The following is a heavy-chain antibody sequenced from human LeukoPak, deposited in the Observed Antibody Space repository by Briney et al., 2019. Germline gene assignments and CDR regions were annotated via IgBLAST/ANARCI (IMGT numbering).Heavy chain of an antibody. J-gene: IGHJ5*01. CDR2: IKEDGGDK. CDR1: GFTFSNYY. D-gene: IGHD5-24*01. Sequence: GGSLRVSCVVSGFTFSNYYMSWVRQAPGKGLEWVANIKEDGGDKYYADSVEGRFTISRDNDKNSLYLQMDNLRVEDTAFYYCARDMDRGWLQMTDAGFDSWGQGTLVTVSS. CDR3: ARDMDRGWLQMTDAGFDS. V-gene: IGHV3-7*01.